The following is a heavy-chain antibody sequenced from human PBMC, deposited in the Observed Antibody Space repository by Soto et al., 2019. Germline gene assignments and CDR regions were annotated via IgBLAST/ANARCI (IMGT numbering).Heavy chain of an antibody. V-gene: IGHV4-34*01. CDR1: GGSFSGYE. D-gene: IGHD3-10*01. J-gene: IGHJ6*03. CDR3: ARGLILWFGELSRPGGYYYYMDV. Sequence: QVQLQQWGAGLLKPSETLSLTCAVYGGSFSGYEWSWIRQTPGKGLEWIGEINDSGNINYNPSLKSRVTILIDTPKKQISLKLSSVTAAATAVYYCARGLILWFGELSRPGGYYYYMDVWGKGTRVTVSS. CDR2: INDSGNI.